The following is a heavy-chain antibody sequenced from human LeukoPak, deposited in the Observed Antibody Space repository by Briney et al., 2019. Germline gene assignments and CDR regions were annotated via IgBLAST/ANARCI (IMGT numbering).Heavy chain of an antibody. D-gene: IGHD2-2*01. CDR1: GYALTELS. CDR3: ATGDCSSTSCYSYYYGMDV. Sequence: ASVKVSCKVSGYALTELSMHWVRQAPGKGLEWMGGFDPEDGETIYAQKFQGRVTMTEDTSTDTAYMELSSLRSEDTAVYYCATGDCSSTSCYSYYYGMDVWGQGTTVTVSS. J-gene: IGHJ6*02. CDR2: FDPEDGET. V-gene: IGHV1-24*01.